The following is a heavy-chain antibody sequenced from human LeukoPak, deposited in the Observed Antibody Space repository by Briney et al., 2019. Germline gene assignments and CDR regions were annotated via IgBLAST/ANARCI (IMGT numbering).Heavy chain of an antibody. J-gene: IGHJ4*02. Sequence: PGGSLRLSCAASGFTFSNYAMSWVRQAPGKGREWVSGISGGSTYYADSVKGRFTISRDNSKNTLYLQMDSLRAEDTAVYYCAKAAGSGRQNPFDFWGQGTLVTVSS. CDR2: ISGGST. V-gene: IGHV3-23*01. D-gene: IGHD3-10*01. CDR1: GFTFSNYA. CDR3: AKAAGSGRQNPFDF.